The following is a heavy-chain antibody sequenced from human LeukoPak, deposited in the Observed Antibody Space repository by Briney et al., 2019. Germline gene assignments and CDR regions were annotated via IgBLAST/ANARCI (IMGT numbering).Heavy chain of an antibody. J-gene: IGHJ4*02. V-gene: IGHV3-15*01. Sequence: GGSLRLSCAAPGFTFSNAWMSWVRQAPGKGLEWVGRIKSKIDGGTTDYAAPVKGRFTISRDDSKNTLYLQMNSLKTEDTAVYYCTTAYRYGSWFDYWGQGTLVTVSS. CDR1: GFTFSNAW. CDR2: IKSKIDGGTT. CDR3: TTAYRYGSWFDY. D-gene: IGHD5-18*01.